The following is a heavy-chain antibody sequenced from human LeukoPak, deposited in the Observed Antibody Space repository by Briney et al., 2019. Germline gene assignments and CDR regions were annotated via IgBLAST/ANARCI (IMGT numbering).Heavy chain of an antibody. CDR3: ARGGYYYDSSGYSDY. J-gene: IGHJ4*02. CDR1: GYTFTSYG. CDR2: ISAYNGNT. D-gene: IGHD3-22*01. Sequence: ASVKVSCKASGYTFTSYGISWVRQAPGQGLEWMGWISAYNGNTNYAQKLQGRVTMTTDTSTSTAYMELRSLRSEDTAVYYCARGGYYYDSSGYSDYWGQGTLVTVSS. V-gene: IGHV1-18*01.